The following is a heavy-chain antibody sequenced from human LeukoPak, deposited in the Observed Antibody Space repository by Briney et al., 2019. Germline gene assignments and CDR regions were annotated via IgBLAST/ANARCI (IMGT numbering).Heavy chain of an antibody. CDR2: IKSKTDGGTT. Sequence: GGSLRLSCAASGFTFSNAWMNWVRQAPGKGLEWVARIKSKTDGGTTDYAAPVKGRFTISRDDSKTTLYLQMNSLKTEDTAVYYCTTRYCSGGRCDYWGQGTLVIVSS. CDR1: GFTFSNAW. J-gene: IGHJ4*02. D-gene: IGHD2-15*01. CDR3: TTRYCSGGRCDY. V-gene: IGHV3-15*01.